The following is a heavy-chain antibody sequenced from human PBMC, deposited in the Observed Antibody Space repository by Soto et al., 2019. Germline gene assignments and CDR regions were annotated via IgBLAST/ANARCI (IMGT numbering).Heavy chain of an antibody. J-gene: IGHJ4*02. CDR2: INGDGGTT. CDR3: ARFGGISWH. CDR1: GFTFSSYW. Sequence: EVQLVESGGGLVQPGGSLRLSCAASGFTFSSYWMHWVRQSPGKGLVWVSRINGDGGTTNYADSVKGRFTISRDNAKNTLFLQMNSLRVEDAAVYYCARFGGISWHWGQGTLVTVSS. V-gene: IGHV3-74*01. D-gene: IGHD6-6*01.